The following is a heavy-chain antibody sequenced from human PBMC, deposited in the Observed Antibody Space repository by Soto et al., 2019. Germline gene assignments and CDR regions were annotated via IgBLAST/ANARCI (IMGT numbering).Heavy chain of an antibody. V-gene: IGHV1-69*13. CDR2: IIPIFGTA. D-gene: IGHD3-3*01. J-gene: IGHJ4*02. CDR1: GGTFSSHA. CDR3: AHDLWSGYYTSY. Sequence: SVKVSCKASGGTFSSHAISWVRQAPGQGLEWMGGIIPIFGTANYAQKFQGRVTITADESTSTAYMELSSLRSEDTAVYYCAHDLWSGYYTSYWGQGTLVTVSS.